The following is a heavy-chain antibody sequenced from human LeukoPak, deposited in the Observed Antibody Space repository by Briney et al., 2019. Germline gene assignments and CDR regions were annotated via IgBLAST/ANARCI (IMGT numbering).Heavy chain of an antibody. CDR2: INPSGGRT. J-gene: IGHJ3*02. Sequence: ASVKVSCKASGYTFTRYYLHWVRQAPGQGLEWMGIINPSGGRTNNAQQFQGRVTMTRDTSTSTVYMQLSSLRSEDTAVYFCTTDLGGTYVRDAFHIWGQGTMVTVSS. V-gene: IGHV1-46*03. D-gene: IGHD1-26*01. CDR1: GYTFTRYY. CDR3: TTDLGGTYVRDAFHI.